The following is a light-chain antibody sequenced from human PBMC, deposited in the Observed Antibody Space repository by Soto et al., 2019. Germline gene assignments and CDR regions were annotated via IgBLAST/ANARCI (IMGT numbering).Light chain of an antibody. CDR1: SSNIGRNT. CDR2: SNN. V-gene: IGLV1-44*01. Sequence: QSVLTQPPSASGTPGQRVTISCSGSSSNIGRNTVNWYQQFPGTAPKPLIYSNNQRPSGVPDRFSGSKSGTSASLAISGLQSEDEADYFCAAWDDSLTGVVFXGGTQMTVL. CDR3: AAWDDSLTGVV. J-gene: IGLJ2*01.